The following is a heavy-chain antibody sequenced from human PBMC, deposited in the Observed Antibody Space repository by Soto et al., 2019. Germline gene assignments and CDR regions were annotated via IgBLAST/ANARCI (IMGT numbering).Heavy chain of an antibody. CDR3: VRHWLATREFDY. J-gene: IGHJ4*02. CDR1: GFTFSSYS. D-gene: IGHD1-26*01. V-gene: IGHV3-21*01. Sequence: GGSLRLSCAASGFTFSSYSMNWVRQAPGKGLEWVSSLSSSSGHIYYADSVKGRFTISRDNAKNSLYLQMNSLRAEDTAVHYCVRHWLATREFDYWGQGTLVTVSS. CDR2: LSSSSGHI.